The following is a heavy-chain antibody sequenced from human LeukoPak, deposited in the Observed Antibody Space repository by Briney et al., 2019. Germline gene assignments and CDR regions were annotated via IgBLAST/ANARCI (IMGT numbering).Heavy chain of an antibody. Sequence: PGGYLRLSCAASGFTFSSYAMSWVRQAPGKGLEWVSGINWNGGSTGYADSVKGRFTISRDNAKNSLYLQMSSLRAEDTALYYCARDRYYCDFDTCYSVFDSWGQGTLVTVSS. J-gene: IGHJ4*02. CDR2: INWNGGST. D-gene: IGHD2-15*01. V-gene: IGHV3-20*04. CDR1: GFTFSSYA. CDR3: ARDRYYCDFDTCYSVFDS.